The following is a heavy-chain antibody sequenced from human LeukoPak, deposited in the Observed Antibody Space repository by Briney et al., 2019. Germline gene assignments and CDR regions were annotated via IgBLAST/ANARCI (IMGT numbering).Heavy chain of an antibody. CDR2: IYTSGST. Sequence: SETLSLTCTVSGGSISSYYWNWIRQPAGKGLEWIGRIYTSGSTNYNPSLKSRVTMSVDTSKNQFSLKLSSVTAADTAVYYCARSDIVVVPAAPVLGWFDPWGQGTLVTVSS. CDR3: ARSDIVVVPAAPVLGWFDP. CDR1: GGSISSYY. J-gene: IGHJ5*02. V-gene: IGHV4-4*07. D-gene: IGHD2-2*01.